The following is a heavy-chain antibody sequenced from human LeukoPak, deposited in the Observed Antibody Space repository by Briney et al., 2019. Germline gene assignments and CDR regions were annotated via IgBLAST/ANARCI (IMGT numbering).Heavy chain of an antibody. V-gene: IGHV3-7*01. D-gene: IGHD3-16*01. CDR2: MNQGGSAK. J-gene: IGHJ6*02. Sequence: GGSLRLSCAASGFTFSDSWMSWVRQAPGKGLEWVANMNQGGSAKGYVDSVKGRFTISRDNARSSLYLQMSSLRPEDTAVYYCATYTHWVAGDVWGQGTTVTVSS. CDR1: GFTFSDSW. CDR3: ATYTHWVAGDV.